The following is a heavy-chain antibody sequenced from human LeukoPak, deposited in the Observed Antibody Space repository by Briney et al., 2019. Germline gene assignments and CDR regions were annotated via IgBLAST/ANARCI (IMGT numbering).Heavy chain of an antibody. CDR2: ISGSGGST. V-gene: IGHV3-23*01. J-gene: IGHJ4*02. D-gene: IGHD2-21*01. CDR1: GFTFSSYA. Sequence: GGSLRLSCAASGFTFSSYAMSWVRQAPGKGLEWVSAISGSGGSTYYADSVKGRFTISRDNSKNTLYLQMNSLRAEDTAVYYCAKAHLGIGANCGGDCDSLYYFDYWGQGTLVTVSS. CDR3: AKAHLGIGANCGGDCDSLYYFDY.